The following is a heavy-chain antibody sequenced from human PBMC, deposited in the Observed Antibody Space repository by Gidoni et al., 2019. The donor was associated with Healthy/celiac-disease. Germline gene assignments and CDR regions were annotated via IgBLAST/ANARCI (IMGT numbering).Heavy chain of an antibody. CDR1: GFTFSSYG. D-gene: IGHD2-15*01. V-gene: IGHV3-33*01. CDR3: ARDTCGSCYEIGGFDY. CDR2: IWFDGSNK. Sequence: QVQLVESGGGVVQPGRSLRLSCAASGFTFSSYGMHWVRQAPGKGLELVAIIWFDGSNKYYADSVKGRFTISRDNSKKTLYLQMNSLRAEDTAVYYCARDTCGSCYEIGGFDYWGQGTLVTVSS. J-gene: IGHJ4*02.